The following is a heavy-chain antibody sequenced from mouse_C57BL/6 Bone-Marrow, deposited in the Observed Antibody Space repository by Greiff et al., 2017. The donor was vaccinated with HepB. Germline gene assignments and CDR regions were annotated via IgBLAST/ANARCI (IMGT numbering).Heavy chain of an antibody. D-gene: IGHD1-1*01. V-gene: IGHV1-81*01. CDR2: IYPRSGNT. Sequence: QVQLQQSGAELARPGASVKLSCKASGYTFTSYGISWVKQSTGQGLEWIGEIYPRSGNTYYNEKFKGKATLTADKSSSTAYMELRSLTSEDSAVYFCARRGVDYYGSSPYFDYWGQGTTLTVSS. CDR3: ARRGVDYYGSSPYFDY. CDR1: GYTFTSYG. J-gene: IGHJ2*01.